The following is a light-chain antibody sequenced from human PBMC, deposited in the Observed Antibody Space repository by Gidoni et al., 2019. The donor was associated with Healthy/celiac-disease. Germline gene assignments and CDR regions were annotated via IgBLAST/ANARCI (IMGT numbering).Light chain of an antibody. CDR1: QGISSY. J-gene: IGKJ1*01. Sequence: DIQLTQSPSFLSASVGDRVTITCRASQGISSYLAWYQQKPGKAPKLLIYAASTLQSGVPSRFSGSGSGTEFTLTISNLQPEDCATYYCQQVNSYPRTFGQGTKVEIK. CDR2: AAS. CDR3: QQVNSYPRT. V-gene: IGKV1-9*01.